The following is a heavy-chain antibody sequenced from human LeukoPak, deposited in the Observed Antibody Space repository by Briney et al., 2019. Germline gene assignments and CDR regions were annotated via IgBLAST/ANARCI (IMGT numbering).Heavy chain of an antibody. D-gene: IGHD4-17*01. CDR3: AKGTVTTLDY. J-gene: IGHJ4*02. V-gene: IGHV3-9*01. Sequence: PGGSLRPSCAASGFTFDDYAMHWVRQAPGKGLEWVSGISWNSGSIGYADSVKGRFTISRDNAKNSLYLQMNSLRAEDTALYYCAKGTVTTLDYWGQGTLVTVSS. CDR1: GFTFDDYA. CDR2: ISWNSGSI.